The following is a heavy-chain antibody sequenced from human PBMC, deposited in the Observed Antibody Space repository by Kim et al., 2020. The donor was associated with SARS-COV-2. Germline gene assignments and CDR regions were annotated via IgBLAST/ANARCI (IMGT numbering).Heavy chain of an antibody. CDR1: GYTFTSYA. Sequence: ASVKVSCKASGYTFTSYAFHWVRQAPGQRLEWMGWIDADNGNTKYSQKFQGRVTITRDTSASTAYMELSSLTSEDTALYYCARNEDYWGQGTLVTVSS. CDR2: IDADNGNT. J-gene: IGHJ4*02. V-gene: IGHV1-3*01. CDR3: ARNEDY.